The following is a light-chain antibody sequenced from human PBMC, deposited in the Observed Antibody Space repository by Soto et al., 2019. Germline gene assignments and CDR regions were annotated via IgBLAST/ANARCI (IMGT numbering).Light chain of an antibody. CDR2: DAS. J-gene: IGKJ4*01. CDR3: QQRANWLT. V-gene: IGKV3-11*01. CDR1: QSIGRY. Sequence: EIVLTQSPATLSLSPGERVTLSCRASQSIGRYLAWYQHKPGHAPRLLIYDASTRATGIPARFSGSGSGTDFTLTISSLEPEDFADYYCQQRANWLTFGGGTKVEIK.